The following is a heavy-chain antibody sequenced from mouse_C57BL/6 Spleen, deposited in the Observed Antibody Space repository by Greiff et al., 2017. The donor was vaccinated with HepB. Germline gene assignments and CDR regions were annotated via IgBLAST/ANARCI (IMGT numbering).Heavy chain of an antibody. V-gene: IGHV1-80*01. CDR1: GYAFSSYW. CDR2: IYPGDGDT. Sequence: QVQLKESGAELVKPGASVKISCKASGYAFSSYWMNWVKQRPGKGLEWIGQIYPGDGDTNYNGKFKGKATLTADKSSSTAYMQLSSLTSEDSAVYFCARDYYGTSFFDYWGQSTTLTVSS. J-gene: IGHJ2*01. D-gene: IGHD1-1*01. CDR3: ARDYYGTSFFDY.